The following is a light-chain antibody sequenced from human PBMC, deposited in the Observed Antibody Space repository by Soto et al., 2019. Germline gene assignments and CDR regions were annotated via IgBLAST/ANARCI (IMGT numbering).Light chain of an antibody. J-gene: IGLJ2*01. Sequence: SVLTQPASVSGSPGQSITISCTGTSSDVGNYNLVSWYQHHPGTPPKLMIYEVTKRPSGVSSRFSGSTSGNTASLTISGLLAEDDAAYYCCSAANRPSPVVFGGGTKLTVL. CDR3: CSAANRPSPVV. CDR1: SSDVGNYNL. V-gene: IGLV2-23*02. CDR2: EVT.